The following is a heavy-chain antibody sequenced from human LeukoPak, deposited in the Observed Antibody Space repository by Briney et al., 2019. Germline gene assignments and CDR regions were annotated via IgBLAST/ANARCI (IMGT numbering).Heavy chain of an antibody. V-gene: IGHV4-34*01. CDR1: GGSFSGYY. J-gene: IGHJ3*02. CDR2: INHSGST. D-gene: IGHD2-15*01. Sequence: SETLSLTCAVYGGSFSGYYWGWIRQPPGKGLEWIGEINHSGSTNYNPSLKSRVTISVDTSKNQFSLKLSSVTAADTAVYYCARGLVVDAFDIWGQGTMVTVSS. CDR3: ARGLVVDAFDI.